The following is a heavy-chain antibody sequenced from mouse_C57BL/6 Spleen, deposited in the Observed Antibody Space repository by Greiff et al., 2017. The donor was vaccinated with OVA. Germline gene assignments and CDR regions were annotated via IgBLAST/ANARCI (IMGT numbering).Heavy chain of an antibody. V-gene: IGHV1-53*01. CDR2: INPSNGGT. Sequence: QVQLQQSGTELVKPGASVKLSCKASGYTFTSYWMHWVKQRPGQGLEWIGNINPSNGGTNYNEKFKSKATLTVDKSSSTAYMQLSSLTSEDSAVYYCARSDYGNYDWYFDVWGTGTTVTVSS. J-gene: IGHJ1*03. CDR1: GYTFTSYW. CDR3: ARSDYGNYDWYFDV. D-gene: IGHD2-1*01.